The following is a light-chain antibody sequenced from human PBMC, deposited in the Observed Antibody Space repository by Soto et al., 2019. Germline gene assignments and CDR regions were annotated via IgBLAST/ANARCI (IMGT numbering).Light chain of an antibody. V-gene: IGKV1-5*03. CDR2: KAS. CDR1: QTISSW. CDR3: QHYTSYPEA. Sequence: IQVSQSASTVSGSVGDRVTITCRASQTISSWLAWYQQKPGKAPKLLIYKASTLKSGVPSRFSGSGSGTEFTLTISSLQPDDFATYYCQHYTSYPEAFGQGTKVDIK. J-gene: IGKJ1*01.